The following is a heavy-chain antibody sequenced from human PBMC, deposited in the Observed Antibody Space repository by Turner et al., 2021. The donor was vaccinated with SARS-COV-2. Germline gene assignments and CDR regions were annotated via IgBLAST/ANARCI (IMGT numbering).Heavy chain of an antibody. CDR1: GYTFTSYG. Sequence: QVQLVQSGAEVKKPGASVKVSCKASGYTFTSYGISWVRQSPGQGLEWMGWISAYNGNTNYAQKLQGRVTMTTDTSTSTAYMELRSLISDDTAVYYCARGDIVVVVASTPGDYFDYWGQGTLVTFSS. CDR3: ARGDIVVVVASTPGDYFDY. J-gene: IGHJ4*02. CDR2: ISAYNGNT. V-gene: IGHV1-18*01. D-gene: IGHD2-15*01.